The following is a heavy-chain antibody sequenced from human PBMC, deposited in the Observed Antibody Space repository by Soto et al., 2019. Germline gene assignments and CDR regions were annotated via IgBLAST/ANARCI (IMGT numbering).Heavy chain of an antibody. Sequence: GGSLRLSCVASGFPFSTYAMNWVRQAPSKGLEWVAVISGDGNTRFYADSVKGRFTISRDSPKNTQYLQMDSLRPDDTAVFYCARENYYSNIIGPTTLGALDIWGQETMFTVS. CDR3: ARENYYSNIIGPTTLGALDI. V-gene: IGHV3-30-3*01. J-gene: IGHJ3*02. CDR2: ISGDGNTR. D-gene: IGHD3-22*01. CDR1: GFPFSTYA.